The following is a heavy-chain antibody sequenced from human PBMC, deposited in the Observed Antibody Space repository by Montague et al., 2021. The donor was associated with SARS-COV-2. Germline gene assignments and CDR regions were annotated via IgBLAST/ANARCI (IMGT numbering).Heavy chain of an antibody. V-gene: IGHV4-39*01. CDR2: IYYSGST. D-gene: IGHD1-7*01. CDR3: ARNQGYHWNYPYNWFGP. CDR1: GGSISSSTYY. Sequence: TLSLTCTVSGGSISSSTYYWGWIRQPPGKGLEWIANIYYSGSTYYNPSLKSRVTISVDTSKSQFSLKLGSVTAADTAVYYCARNQGYHWNYPYNWFGPWGQGTLVTVSS. J-gene: IGHJ5*02.